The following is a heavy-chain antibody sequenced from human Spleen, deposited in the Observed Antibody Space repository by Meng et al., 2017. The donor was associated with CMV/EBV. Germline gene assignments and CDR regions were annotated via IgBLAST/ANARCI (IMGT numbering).Heavy chain of an antibody. D-gene: IGHD6-19*01. CDR3: ARERPEQWLVPYYVDY. V-gene: IGHV4-39*07. Sequence: SFRSSSYYWGWIRQPPGKGLEWIGSIDYSGTTSYNPSLKSRVTISVDTSKNQFSLKLSSVTAADTAIYYCARERPEQWLVPYYVDYWGQGTLVTVSS. J-gene: IGHJ4*02. CDR2: IDYSGTT. CDR1: SFRSSSYY.